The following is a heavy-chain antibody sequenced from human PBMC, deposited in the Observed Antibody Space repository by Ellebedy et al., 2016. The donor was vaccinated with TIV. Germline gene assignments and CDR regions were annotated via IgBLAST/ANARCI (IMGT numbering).Heavy chain of an antibody. Sequence: GESLKISCLASGFSFKTDAMNWVRQPPGQGLEWVASIRSGGVYVWYGDSVKGRFTISRDNAKNSLFLQMNSLRADDTAVYYCARGGGGYFLDWGQGTLVSVSS. J-gene: IGHJ4*02. CDR3: ARGGGGYFLD. CDR1: GFSFKTDA. V-gene: IGHV3-21*01. CDR2: IRSGGVYV. D-gene: IGHD6-25*01.